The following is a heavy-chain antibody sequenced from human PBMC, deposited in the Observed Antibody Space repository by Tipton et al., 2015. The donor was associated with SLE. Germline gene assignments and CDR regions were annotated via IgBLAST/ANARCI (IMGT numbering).Heavy chain of an antibody. J-gene: IGHJ4*02. V-gene: IGHV4-30-2*04. CDR2: IYHSGST. D-gene: IGHD3-22*01. CDR3: ARDEYRYDTTGYHLLGHFDF. Sequence: WVRQAPGKGLEWIGNIYHSGSTYYNPSLKSRVTISVDTSKNQFSLKLSSVTAADTAVYYCARDEYRYDTTGYHLLGHFDFWGQGTLVTVSS.